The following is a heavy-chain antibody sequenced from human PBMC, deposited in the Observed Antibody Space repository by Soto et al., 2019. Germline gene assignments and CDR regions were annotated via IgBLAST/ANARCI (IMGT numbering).Heavy chain of an antibody. CDR3: ARRGYDILTGYYYYYYYYMDV. J-gene: IGHJ6*03. CDR1: GFTFSSYS. V-gene: IGHV3-21*01. D-gene: IGHD3-9*01. Sequence: GGSLRLSCAASGFTFSSYSMNWVRQAPGKGLEWVSSISSSSSYIYYADSVKGRFTISRDNAKNSLYLQMNSLRAEDTAVYYCARRGYDILTGYYYYYYYYMDVWGKGTTVTVSS. CDR2: ISSSSSYI.